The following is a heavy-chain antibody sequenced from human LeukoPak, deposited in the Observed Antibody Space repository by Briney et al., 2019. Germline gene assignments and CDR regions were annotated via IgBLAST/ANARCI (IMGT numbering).Heavy chain of an antibody. CDR1: GFTFSSYG. CDR2: IRYDGSNK. V-gene: IGHV3-30*02. J-gene: IGHJ6*02. CDR3: ARAGGSRYYYAMDV. D-gene: IGHD3-16*01. Sequence: PGGSLRLSCAASGFTFSSYGMHWVRQAPGKGLEWVAFIRYDGSNKYYADSVKGRFTISRDNSKNTLYLQMNSLRAEDTAVYYCARAGGSRYYYAMDVWGQGTTVTVSS.